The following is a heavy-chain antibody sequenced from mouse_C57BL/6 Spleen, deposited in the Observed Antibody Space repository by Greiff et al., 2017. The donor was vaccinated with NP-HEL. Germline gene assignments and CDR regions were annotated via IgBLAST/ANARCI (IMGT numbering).Heavy chain of an antibody. J-gene: IGHJ2*01. CDR3: ARAERFFDY. V-gene: IGHV3-8*01. D-gene: IGHD1-1*01. CDR2: ISYSGST. CDR1: GYSITSDY. Sequence: EVQLQQSGPGLAKPSQTLSLTCSVTGYSITSDYWNWIRKFPGNKLEYMGYISYSGSTYYNPSIKSRISITRATPKNQNYHKLHSVTTEDTATSYCARAERFFDYWGQGTTLTVSA.